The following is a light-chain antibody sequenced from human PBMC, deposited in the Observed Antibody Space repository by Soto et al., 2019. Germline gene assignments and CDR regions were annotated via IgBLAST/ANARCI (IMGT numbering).Light chain of an antibody. CDR3: NSHTSSSTWV. Sequence: QSALTQPASVSGSPGQSITISCTGTSSDVGGYNYVSWYQQHPGKAPKLMIYEVSNRPSGVSNRFSGSKSGNTASLTISGLQAEDEADYYCNSHTSSSTWVFGGGTKVTVL. CDR1: SSDVGGYNY. CDR2: EVS. V-gene: IGLV2-14*01. J-gene: IGLJ3*02.